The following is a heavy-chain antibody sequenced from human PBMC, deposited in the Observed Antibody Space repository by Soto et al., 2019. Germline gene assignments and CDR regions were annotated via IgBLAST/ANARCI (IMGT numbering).Heavy chain of an antibody. D-gene: IGHD4-17*01. CDR1: GFTFTTFG. CDR2: ISYDGHNK. V-gene: IGHV3-30*18. J-gene: IGHJ6*01. CDR3: AKDLQAYGDYNYYSYGMDV. Sequence: QVQLVESGGGVVQPGGSLRLSCTASGFTFTTFGIHWVRQAPGKGLEWVALISYDGHNKYYSDSVKGRFTSSRDNYKNTLSLQMNSLRAEDTAVYYCAKDLQAYGDYNYYSYGMDVW.